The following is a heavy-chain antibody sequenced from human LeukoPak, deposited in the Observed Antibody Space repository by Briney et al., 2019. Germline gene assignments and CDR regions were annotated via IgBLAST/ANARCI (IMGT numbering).Heavy chain of an antibody. CDR3: ARQRAAADKELFFDY. CDR1: GFIFSSYE. J-gene: IGHJ4*02. Sequence: PRGSLRLSCAASGFIFSSYEMNWVRQAPGKGLEWVSYSSISGSTIYYADSVKGRFTLSRDTPKNSLYLQMNSLIAEDTAVYYCARQRAAADKELFFDYWGQGTLVTVSS. D-gene: IGHD6-13*01. CDR2: SSISGSTI. V-gene: IGHV3-48*03.